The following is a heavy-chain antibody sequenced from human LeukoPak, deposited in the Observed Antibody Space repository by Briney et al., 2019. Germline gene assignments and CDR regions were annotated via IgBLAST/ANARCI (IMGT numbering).Heavy chain of an antibody. CDR3: ARGSGGLVFDY. CDR1: GGSISSYY. Sequence: SETLSLTCTVSGGSISSYYWSWIRQPPGKGLEWIGYIYYSGSTNYNPSLKSQVTISVDTSKNQFSLKLSSVTAADTAVYYCARGSGGLVFDYWGQGTLVTVSS. J-gene: IGHJ4*02. D-gene: IGHD2-15*01. CDR2: IYYSGST. V-gene: IGHV4-59*01.